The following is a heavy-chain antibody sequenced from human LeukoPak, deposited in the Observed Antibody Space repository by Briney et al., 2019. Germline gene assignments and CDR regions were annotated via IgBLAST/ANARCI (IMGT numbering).Heavy chain of an antibody. V-gene: IGHV4-34*01. Sequence: SETLSLTCAVYGGSFSGYYWSWIRQPPGKGLEWIGEINHSGSTNYNPSLKIRVTISVDTSKNQFSLKLSSVTAADTAVYYCARGPLGPFDYWGQGTLVTVSS. CDR1: GGSFSGYY. CDR3: ARGPLGPFDY. D-gene: IGHD1-26*01. J-gene: IGHJ4*02. CDR2: INHSGST.